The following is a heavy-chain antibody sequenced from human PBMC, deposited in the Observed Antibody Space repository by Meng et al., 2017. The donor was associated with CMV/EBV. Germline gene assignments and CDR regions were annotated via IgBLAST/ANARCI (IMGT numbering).Heavy chain of an antibody. CDR1: GYTFTSYG. J-gene: IGHJ3*02. CDR3: ARPDRSGYYDAFDI. Sequence: ASVKVSCKASGYTFTSYGIRWVRQAPGQGLAWMGWISAYNGNTNYAQKLQGRVTMTTDTSTSTAYMELRSLRSDDTAVYYCARPDRSGYYDAFDIWGQGTMVTVSS. CDR2: ISAYNGNT. D-gene: IGHD3-22*01. V-gene: IGHV1-18*01.